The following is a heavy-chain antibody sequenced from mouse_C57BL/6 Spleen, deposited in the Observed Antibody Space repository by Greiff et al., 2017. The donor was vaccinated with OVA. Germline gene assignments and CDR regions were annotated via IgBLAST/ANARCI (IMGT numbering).Heavy chain of an antibody. D-gene: IGHD2-4*01. V-gene: IGHV5-17*01. J-gene: IGHJ4*01. CDR3: ARPPIYYDYGDAMDY. CDR1: GFTFSDYG. Sequence: EVMLVESGGGLVKPGGSLKLSCAASGFTFSDYGMHWVRQAPEKGLEWVAYISSGSSTIYYADTVKGRFTISRDNAKNTLFLQMTSLRSEDTAMYYCARPPIYYDYGDAMDYWGQGTSVTVSS. CDR2: ISSGSSTI.